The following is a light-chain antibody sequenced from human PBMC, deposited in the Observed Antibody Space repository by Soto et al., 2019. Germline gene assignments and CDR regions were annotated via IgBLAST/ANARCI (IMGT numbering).Light chain of an antibody. CDR2: DAS. CDR1: QDISNY. V-gene: IGKV1-33*01. Sequence: DIQMTQSPSSLSASVGDRVTITCQASQDISNYLHWYQQKPGKAPKLLIYDASNLETGVPSRFSGSGSGTDFTFTISSLQPEGIATYYCQQYDNLLTFGGGTKVEIK. CDR3: QQYDNLLT. J-gene: IGKJ4*02.